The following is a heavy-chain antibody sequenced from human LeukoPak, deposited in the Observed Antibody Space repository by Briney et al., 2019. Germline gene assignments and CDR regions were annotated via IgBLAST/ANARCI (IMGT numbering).Heavy chain of an antibody. V-gene: IGHV3-23*01. Sequence: GGSLRLSCAASGFTFSSYAMSWVRQAPGKGLEWVSAISGSGGSTYYADSAKGRFTISRDNSKNTLYLQMNSLRAEDTAVCYCAKLRYYDSSGPFDYWGQGTLVTVSS. CDR1: GFTFSSYA. D-gene: IGHD3-22*01. CDR3: AKLRYYDSSGPFDY. J-gene: IGHJ4*02. CDR2: ISGSGGST.